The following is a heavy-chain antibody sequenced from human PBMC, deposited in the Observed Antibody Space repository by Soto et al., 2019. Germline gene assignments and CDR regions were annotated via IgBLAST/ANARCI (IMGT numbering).Heavy chain of an antibody. V-gene: IGHV3-23*01. D-gene: IGHD3-3*01. J-gene: IGHJ5*02. CDR2: ISGSGGST. CDR3: AKASVVSDFWSGNHNWFDP. Sequence: EVQLLESGGGLVQPGGSLRLSCAASGFTFSSYAMSWVRQAPGKGLEWVSAISGSGGSTYYADSVKGRFTISRDNSKNTLYLQMHSLRAEYTAVYYCAKASVVSDFWSGNHNWFDPWGQGTLVTVSS. CDR1: GFTFSSYA.